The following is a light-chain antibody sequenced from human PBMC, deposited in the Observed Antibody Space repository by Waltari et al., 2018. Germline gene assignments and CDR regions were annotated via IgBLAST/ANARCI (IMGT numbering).Light chain of an antibody. V-gene: IGKV3-11*01. Sequence: EIVFTQSPVTLSLSPGERATLSCRASQSVSSYLTWYQQKPGQAPRLLIYDASNRATGIPARFRGSGSGTDFTLTISSLEPEDFAVYYCQQRSNWPPALTLGGGTKVEVK. CDR3: QQRSNWPPALT. J-gene: IGKJ4*01. CDR1: QSVSSY. CDR2: DAS.